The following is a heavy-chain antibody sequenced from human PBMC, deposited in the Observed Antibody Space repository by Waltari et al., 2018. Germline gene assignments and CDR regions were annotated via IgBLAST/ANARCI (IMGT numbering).Heavy chain of an antibody. CDR1: GYTFTSYA. CDR2: VNPNSGNT. V-gene: IGHV1-8*03. J-gene: IGHJ4*02. Sequence: QVQLVQSGAEVKKPGASVKVSCKASGYTFTSYAINWVRQATGQGLEWMGWVNPNSGNTGYAQKFQGRVTITRNTSISTAYMELSSLRSEDTAVYYCARVGRAAGSREEFDYWGQGTLVTVSS. D-gene: IGHD6-13*01. CDR3: ARVGRAAGSREEFDY.